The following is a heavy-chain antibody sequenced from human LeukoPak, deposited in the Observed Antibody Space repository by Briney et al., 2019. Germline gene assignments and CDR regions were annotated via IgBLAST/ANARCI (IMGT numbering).Heavy chain of an antibody. CDR1: GYSFTTYW. V-gene: IGHV5-51*01. D-gene: IGHD3-10*01. CDR3: ARQHGSGSYYSRAIDY. J-gene: IGHJ4*02. Sequence: GESLKISCEASGYSFTTYWIGWVRQMPGKGLEWMGIIYPGGSDTRYSPSFQGQVAISADKSISTAYLQWSSLKASDTAMYYCARQHGSGSYYSRAIDYWGQGTLVTVSS. CDR2: IYPGGSDT.